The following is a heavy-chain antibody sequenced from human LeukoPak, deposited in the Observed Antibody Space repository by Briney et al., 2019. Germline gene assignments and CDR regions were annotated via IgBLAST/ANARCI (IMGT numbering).Heavy chain of an antibody. J-gene: IGHJ4*02. D-gene: IGHD6-19*01. CDR2: ISSSGSTI. CDR1: GFTFSDYY. CDR3: ARAQWLANYYFDY. V-gene: IGHV3-11*01. Sequence: TGGSLRPSCAASGFTFSDYYMSWIRQAPGKGLEWVSYISSSGSTIYYADSVKGRFTISRDNAKNSLYLQMNNLRAEDTAVYYCARAQWLANYYFDYWGQGTLVTVSS.